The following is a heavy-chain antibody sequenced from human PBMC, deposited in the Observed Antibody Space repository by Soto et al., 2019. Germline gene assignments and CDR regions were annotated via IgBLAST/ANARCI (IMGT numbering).Heavy chain of an antibody. CDR2: IKGKTDSGTT. D-gene: IGHD3-10*01. Sequence: PGVTLRLSCAASGFTFNDAWMSWVRQGPGQGLEWVGRIKGKTDSGTTEYTGPVKGRFTISRDDSKNTVYLQMNNLKIEDSAVYFCTTGRSDWGQGTLVTVSS. V-gene: IGHV3-15*01. J-gene: IGHJ4*02. CDR1: GFTFNDAW. CDR3: TTGRSD.